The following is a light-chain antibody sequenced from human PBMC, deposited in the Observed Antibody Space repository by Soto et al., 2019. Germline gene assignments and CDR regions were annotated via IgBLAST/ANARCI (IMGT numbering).Light chain of an antibody. V-gene: IGLV4-69*01. CDR1: SGHSSYA. Sequence: QAVLTQSPSASASLGASVKLTCTLSSGHSSYAIAWRQQQPEKGPRYLMKLNSDGSHSKGDGIPDRFSGSSSGAERYLTISSLQSEDEADYYCQTWGTGGVFGGGTKLTVL. CDR2: LNSDGSH. J-gene: IGLJ2*01. CDR3: QTWGTGGV.